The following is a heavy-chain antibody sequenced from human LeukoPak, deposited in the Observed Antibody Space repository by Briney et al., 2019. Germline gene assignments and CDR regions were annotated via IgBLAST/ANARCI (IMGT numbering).Heavy chain of an antibody. CDR2: LSGSGITT. Sequence: AGGSLRLSCAASGFTFSNSAMSGVRQAPGKGLEWVSTLSGSGITTYYADSVKGRFTISRDNSKNTLYLQMNSLRAEDTAVYYCAKGIYSSGWSYFDYWGHGTLVTVSS. D-gene: IGHD6-19*01. J-gene: IGHJ4*01. CDR3: AKGIYSSGWSYFDY. CDR1: GFTFSNSA. V-gene: IGHV3-23*01.